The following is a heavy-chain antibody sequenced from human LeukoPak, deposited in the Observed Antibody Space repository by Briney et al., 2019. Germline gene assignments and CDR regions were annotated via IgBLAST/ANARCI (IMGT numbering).Heavy chain of an antibody. Sequence: PGGSLRLSCAASGFSFSGYSMNWVRQAPGKGLEWISYISSSSSTRYYADSVRGRFTISRDNAKNSLYLQLNSLRAEDTAVYYCARDVGSGWFDYWGQGTLVTVSS. CDR1: GFSFSGYS. CDR2: ISSSSSTR. V-gene: IGHV3-48*04. CDR3: ARDVGSGWFDY. J-gene: IGHJ4*02. D-gene: IGHD6-19*01.